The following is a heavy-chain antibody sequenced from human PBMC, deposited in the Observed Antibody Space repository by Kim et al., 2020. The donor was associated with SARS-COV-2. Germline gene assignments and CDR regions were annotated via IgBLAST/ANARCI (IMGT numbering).Heavy chain of an antibody. CDR3: AKVNDYGDYLQWYFDL. J-gene: IGHJ2*01. CDR2: ISASGATP. D-gene: IGHD4-17*01. Sequence: GGSLRLSCAASGFTFSSYAMSWVRQAPEKGLEWVSGISASGATPYYADSVKGRFTISRDNSKNTLYLQMNSLRAEDTAVYYCAKVNDYGDYLQWYFDLWGHGTLVTVSS. CDR1: GFTFSSYA. V-gene: IGHV3-23*01.